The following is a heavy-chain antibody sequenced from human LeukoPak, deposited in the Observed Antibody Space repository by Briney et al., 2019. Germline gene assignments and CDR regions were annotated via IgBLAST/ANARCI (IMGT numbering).Heavy chain of an antibody. V-gene: IGHV3-30*18. Sequence: PGGSLRLSCAASGFTFSSYGMHWVRQAPGKGLEWVAVISYDGSNKYYADSVKGRFTISRDNSKNTLYLQMHSLRAEDTAVYYCAKSQAGYCSGGSCSCDYWGQGTLVTVSP. CDR1: GFTFSSYG. CDR2: ISYDGSNK. J-gene: IGHJ4*02. D-gene: IGHD2-15*01. CDR3: AKSQAGYCSGGSCSCDY.